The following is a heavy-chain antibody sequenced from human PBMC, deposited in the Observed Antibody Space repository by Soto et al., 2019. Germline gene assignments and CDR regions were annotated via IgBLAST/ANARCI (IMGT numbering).Heavy chain of an antibody. CDR2: ITSGAGT. Sequence: GGSLRLSCAASGYTFSSYAMNWVRQAPGKGLEWVSTITSGAGTYYADSVRGRFTISRDNSKSTLYLQMHSLRGEDTAVYYCARGSGSTAYYQSDYWGQGTLVTVSS. J-gene: IGHJ4*02. D-gene: IGHD3-16*01. CDR3: ARGSGSTAYYQSDY. V-gene: IGHV3-23*01. CDR1: GYTFSSYA.